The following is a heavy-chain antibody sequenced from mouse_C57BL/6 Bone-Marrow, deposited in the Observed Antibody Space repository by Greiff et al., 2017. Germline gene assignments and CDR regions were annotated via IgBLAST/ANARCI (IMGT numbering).Heavy chain of an antibody. CDR2: IDPSDSYT. D-gene: IGHD4-1*01. Sequence: QVQLQQPGAELVKPGASVKLSCKASGYTFTSYWMQWVKQRPGQGLEWIGEIDPSDSYTNYNQKFKGKATLTVDTSFSTAYMQLSSLTSEDSAVYYCAREDWDWYFDVWGTGTTVTVSS. J-gene: IGHJ1*03. V-gene: IGHV1-50*01. CDR3: AREDWDWYFDV. CDR1: GYTFTSYW.